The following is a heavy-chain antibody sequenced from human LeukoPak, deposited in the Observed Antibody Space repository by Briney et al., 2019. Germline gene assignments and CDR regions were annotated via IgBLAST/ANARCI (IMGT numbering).Heavy chain of an antibody. CDR2: ISAGGSS. V-gene: IGHV3-23*01. Sequence: PGGSLRLSCAASGFTFSSYAMSWVRQAPGKGLEWVSGISAGGSSLYADSVKGRFTVSRDNSNNTLYLQMSSLRAEDTAVYYCASPLYSGSWHTLGYWGQGTLVTVSS. J-gene: IGHJ4*02. CDR1: GFTFSSYA. CDR3: ASPLYSGSWHTLGY. D-gene: IGHD6-13*01.